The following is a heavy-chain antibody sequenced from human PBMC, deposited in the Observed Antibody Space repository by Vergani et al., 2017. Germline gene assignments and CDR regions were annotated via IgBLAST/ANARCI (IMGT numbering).Heavy chain of an antibody. V-gene: IGHV4-34*01. CDR2: IDHTGRP. Sequence: QVQLQQWGGGLLKPSETLSLTCVVNGGSFTSYHWTWIRQSPGEGLEWVGDIDHTGRPDYNPSLKSRRTMSVDKSLNQFSLTLNSVTATDTALYFCARVNTETNGHLYYYYYMDVWGQGTAVTVS. J-gene: IGHJ6*03. D-gene: IGHD4-11*01. CDR1: GGSFTSYH. CDR3: ARVNTETNGHLYYYYYMDV.